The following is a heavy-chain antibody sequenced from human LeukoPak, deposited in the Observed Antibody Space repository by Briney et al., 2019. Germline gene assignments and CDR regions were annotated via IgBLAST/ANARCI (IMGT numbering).Heavy chain of an antibody. D-gene: IGHD2-2*01. CDR1: GFTFSSYW. J-gene: IGHJ3*02. CDR2: INSDGRIT. CDR3: ARVGVPQYAFDI. V-gene: IGHV3-74*01. Sequence: GGSLRLSCVASGFTFSSYWMHWIRQVPAKGPVWVSRINSDGRITSYADSVKGRFTISRDNAKNTLYLQMNSLRAEDTAVYSCARVGVPQYAFDIWGQGTWVTVSS.